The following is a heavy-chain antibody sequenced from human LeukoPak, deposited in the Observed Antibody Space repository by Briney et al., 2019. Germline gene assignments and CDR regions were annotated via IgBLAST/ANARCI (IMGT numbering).Heavy chain of an antibody. J-gene: IGHJ5*02. CDR3: ARGPTRYRSGWYWFDP. D-gene: IGHD6-19*01. CDR1: GFTFSTYW. CDR2: IKQDGSEK. Sequence: GGSLRLSCAASGFTFSTYWMSWVRQAPGKGLEWVANIKQDGSEKYYVDSVKGRFTISRDNAKNSLYLQMNSLRAEDTAVYYCARGPTRYRSGWYWFDPWGQGTLVSVSS. V-gene: IGHV3-7*01.